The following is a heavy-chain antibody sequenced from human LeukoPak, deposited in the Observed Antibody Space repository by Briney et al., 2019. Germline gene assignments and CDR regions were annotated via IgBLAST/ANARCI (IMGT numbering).Heavy chain of an antibody. CDR2: IYPDDSDT. D-gene: IGHD6-13*01. Sequence: GESLKISCQVSGYDFTNYWIGWVRQMPGKGLEWMAIIYPDDSDTKYNPSFQGQVTISSDKSISTAYLKWSSLKASDTAIYYCVRQADSSSWYYFDYWGPGTRVTVTS. CDR1: GYDFTNYW. J-gene: IGHJ4*02. V-gene: IGHV5-51*01. CDR3: VRQADSSSWYYFDY.